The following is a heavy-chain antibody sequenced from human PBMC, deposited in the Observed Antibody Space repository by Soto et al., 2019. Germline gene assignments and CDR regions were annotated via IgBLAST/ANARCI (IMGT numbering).Heavy chain of an antibody. D-gene: IGHD3-3*01. V-gene: IGHV3-23*01. Sequence: PGGSLRLSCAASGFTFSSYAMSWVRQAPGKGLEWVSAISGSGGSTYYADSVKGRFTISRDNSKNTLYLQMNSLRDEDTAGNNSAKDVLRFLEWLAFYGMDVWGQGTTVTVSS. CDR1: GFTFSSYA. J-gene: IGHJ6*02. CDR3: AKDVLRFLEWLAFYGMDV. CDR2: ISGSGGST.